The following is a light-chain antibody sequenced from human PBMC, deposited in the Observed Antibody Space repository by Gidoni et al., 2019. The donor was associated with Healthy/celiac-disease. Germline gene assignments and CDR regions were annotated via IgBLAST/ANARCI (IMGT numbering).Light chain of an antibody. Sequence: DIQMTQSPSTLSASVGDRVTITCRASQRISSWLAWYQQKPGKAPKLLIYKASSLESGVPSRFSGSGSGTEFTLTISSLQPDDFATYYCQQYNSYPTFGQGTQVEIK. CDR1: QRISSW. V-gene: IGKV1-5*03. J-gene: IGKJ1*01. CDR3: QQYNSYPT. CDR2: KAS.